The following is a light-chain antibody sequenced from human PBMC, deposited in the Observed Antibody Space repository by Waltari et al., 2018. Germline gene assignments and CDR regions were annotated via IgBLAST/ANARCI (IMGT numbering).Light chain of an antibody. V-gene: IGKV1-39*01. Sequence: DIQMTQSPSSLSASVGDKVTITCRASQSITLYVDWYQQKPGKAPKLLIYAASTLQTGVPSRFSGSGSGTEFTVTISSVQSEDFATYYCQQSYKTPYTFGQGTKLAI. CDR3: QQSYKTPYT. CDR1: QSITLY. CDR2: AAS. J-gene: IGKJ2*01.